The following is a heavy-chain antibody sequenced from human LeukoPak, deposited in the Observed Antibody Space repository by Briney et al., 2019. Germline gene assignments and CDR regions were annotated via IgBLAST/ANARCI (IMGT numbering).Heavy chain of an antibody. J-gene: IGHJ4*02. CDR2: INPNSSDT. Sequence: GASVKVSCKPSGYTFTAYYMHWVRQAPGQGLEWVGWINPNSSDTNYAQKLQGRVTMTTDTSTSTAYMELRSLRSDDTAVYYCARDPSLAAAGTGYDYWGQGTLVTVSS. CDR3: ARDPSLAAAGTGYDY. V-gene: IGHV1-2*02. D-gene: IGHD6-13*01. CDR1: GYTFTAYY.